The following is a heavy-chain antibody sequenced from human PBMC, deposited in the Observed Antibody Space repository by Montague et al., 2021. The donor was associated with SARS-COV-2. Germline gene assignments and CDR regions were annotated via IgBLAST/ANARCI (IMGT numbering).Heavy chain of an antibody. V-gene: IGHV4-59*13. CDR3: ARVAGVVAAAPLNYYGMDV. J-gene: IGHJ6*02. CDR2: IYYSGST. CDR1: GGSISSYY. D-gene: IGHD2-15*01. Sequence: SETLSLTCTVSGGSISSYYWSWIRQPPGKGLEWIGYIYYSGSTNYNPSLKSRVTISVDTSKNQFSLKLSSVTAADTAVYYCARVAGVVAAAPLNYYGMDVWGQGTTVTVPS.